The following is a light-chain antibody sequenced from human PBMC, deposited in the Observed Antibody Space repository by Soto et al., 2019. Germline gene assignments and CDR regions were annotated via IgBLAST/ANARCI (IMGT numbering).Light chain of an antibody. V-gene: IGLV3-10*01. CDR1: ALPKKH. CDR3: YSTDSSGTWV. J-gene: IGLJ3*02. CDR2: EDS. Sequence: SYELTQPPSVSVSPGQTARITCSGDALPKKHAYWYQQKSGQAPVLVIYEDSKRPSGIPERFSGSSSGTMATLTISGAQVEDEADYYCYSTDSSGTWVFGGGTKLTV.